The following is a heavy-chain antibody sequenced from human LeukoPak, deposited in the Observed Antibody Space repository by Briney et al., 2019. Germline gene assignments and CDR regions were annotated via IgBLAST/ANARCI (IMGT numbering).Heavy chain of an antibody. CDR2: IYYSGST. D-gene: IGHD6-13*01. CDR3: ARPRRIAAAGRGGFDY. Sequence: PSETLSLTCTVSGGSISSSSYYWGWIRQPPGKGLGWIGSIYYSGSTYYNPSLKSRVTISVDTSKNQFSLKLSSVTAADTAVYYCARPRRIAAAGRGGFDYWGQGTLVTVSS. J-gene: IGHJ4*02. V-gene: IGHV4-39*07. CDR1: GGSISSSSYY.